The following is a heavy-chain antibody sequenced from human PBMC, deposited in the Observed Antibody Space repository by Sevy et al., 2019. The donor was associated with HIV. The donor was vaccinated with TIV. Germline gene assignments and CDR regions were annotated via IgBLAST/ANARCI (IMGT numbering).Heavy chain of an antibody. CDR3: AKGGNGAGYNFLYYFDY. Sequence: GGSLRLSCAASGFTFTNYAMSWVRQAPGKGLEWVSTISGTGGSKYYADSVKGRFTISRDNSQNTLYLQMTSLRAEDTAVYYCAKGGNGAGYNFLYYFDYWGQGTLVTVSS. D-gene: IGHD1-1*01. CDR1: GFTFTNYA. V-gene: IGHV3-23*01. CDR2: ISGTGGSK. J-gene: IGHJ4*02.